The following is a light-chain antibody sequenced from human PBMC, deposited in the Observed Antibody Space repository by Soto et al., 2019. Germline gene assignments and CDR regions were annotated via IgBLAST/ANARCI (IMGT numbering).Light chain of an antibody. V-gene: IGKV3-20*01. Sequence: ENVLTQSPGTLSLSPGQRATLSCRASHTISSSYLAWYQQKPGQAPRLLIYAISDRATGVPDRFRVSGSGTDFTLTITRLEPEDFAVYFCQQYDSSPRTFGQGTKVEIK. J-gene: IGKJ1*01. CDR3: QQYDSSPRT. CDR2: AIS. CDR1: HTISSSY.